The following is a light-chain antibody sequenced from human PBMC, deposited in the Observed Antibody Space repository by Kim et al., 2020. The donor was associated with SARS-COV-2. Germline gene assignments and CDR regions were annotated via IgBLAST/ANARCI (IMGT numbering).Light chain of an antibody. CDR2: AAS. J-gene: IGKJ1*01. V-gene: IGKV1-39*01. CDR3: QQTYNAPWT. CDR1: QSLRHH. Sequence: ASVRDRETITCRASQSLRHHLNWFQQKPGRAPNLLVYAASTLRRWVPPRFSVTRSGTDFTLTISSLQPEDFATYFCQQTYNAPWTFGQGTKVDIK.